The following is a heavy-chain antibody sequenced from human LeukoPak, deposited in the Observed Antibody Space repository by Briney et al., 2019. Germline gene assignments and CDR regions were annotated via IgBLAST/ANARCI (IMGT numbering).Heavy chain of an antibody. CDR3: ARGRATPFDY. J-gene: IGHJ4*02. CDR1: GFTFSSYA. Sequence: GRSLRLSCAASGFTFSSYAMHWVRQAPGKGLEWVAVISYDGSNKYYADSVKGRFTISRDNSTNTLYLQMNSLRAEDTAVYYCARGRATPFDYWGQGTLVTVSS. CDR2: ISYDGSNK. V-gene: IGHV3-30-3*01. D-gene: IGHD1-26*01.